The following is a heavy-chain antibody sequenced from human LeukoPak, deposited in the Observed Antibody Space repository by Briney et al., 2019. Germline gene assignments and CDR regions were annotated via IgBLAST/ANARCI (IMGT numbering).Heavy chain of an antibody. Sequence: ASVKVSCKASGYTFTDYFIHWVRQAPGQGLEWMGWINPNSGGTKYAQKFQDSVTMTRDTSIATVYMQLSRLRSDDTAVYYCARSGVAGTWAIDYWGQGTLVTVSS. CDR2: INPNSGGT. J-gene: IGHJ4*02. CDR3: ARSGVAGTWAIDY. V-gene: IGHV1-2*02. D-gene: IGHD6-19*01. CDR1: GYTFTDYF.